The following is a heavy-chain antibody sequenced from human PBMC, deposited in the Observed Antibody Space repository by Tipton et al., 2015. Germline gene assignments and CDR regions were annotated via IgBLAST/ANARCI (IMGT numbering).Heavy chain of an antibody. D-gene: IGHD6-19*01. CDR2: ISGSGSSA. J-gene: IGHJ4*02. V-gene: IGHV3-23*01. CDR1: GFTFGHNA. Sequence: SLRLSCTASGFTFGHNAMSWVRQAPGKGLEYVSAISGSGSSAYYADSVKGRFTTSRDNSKNTLYLQMNSLRAEDTAVYYCAKDLRATIAVAGSRGFDYWGQGTLVTVSS. CDR3: AKDLRATIAVAGSRGFDY.